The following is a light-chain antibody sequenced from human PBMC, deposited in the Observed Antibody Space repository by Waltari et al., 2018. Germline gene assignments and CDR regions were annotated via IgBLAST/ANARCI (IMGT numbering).Light chain of an antibody. CDR2: AVS. CDR3: SSYTNNNTLV. Sequence: QSALTQPASVSGSPGQSITISCTGTRSDVVGYNYVSWYLQHPGKAPKLMIYAVSNRPSGVSNRFSGSKSGNTASLTISGLQAEDESDYYCSSYTNNNTLVFGTGTKVTVL. V-gene: IGLV2-14*03. CDR1: RSDVVGYNY. J-gene: IGLJ1*01.